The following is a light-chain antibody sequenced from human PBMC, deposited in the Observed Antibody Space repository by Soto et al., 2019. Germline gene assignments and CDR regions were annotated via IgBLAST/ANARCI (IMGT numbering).Light chain of an antibody. Sequence: QSVLTQPPSVSAAPGQKVTISCSGSSSNIGNNYVCWYRQLPGTAPKLLVYDNDKRPSGIPDRFSGSKSGTSATLGITGLQTGDEADYYCGTWDSSLSAYVFGTGTKVTVL. CDR1: SSNIGNNY. J-gene: IGLJ1*01. V-gene: IGLV1-51*01. CDR3: GTWDSSLSAYV. CDR2: DND.